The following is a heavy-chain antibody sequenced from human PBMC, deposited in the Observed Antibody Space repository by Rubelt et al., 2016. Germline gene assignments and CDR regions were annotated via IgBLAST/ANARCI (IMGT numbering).Heavy chain of an antibody. Sequence: QVQLVQSGAEVKSHGASVKLSCKASGYHFVSHHIHWVRQDPGQGLEWMGWINPNSGGKGYAPKYQWRVTMSSDTFLRTVYLDRGGLTSDDTAVYYCARVLWLRYFDLWGQGTPLTVSS. CDR1: GYHFVSHH. CDR2: INPNSGGK. CDR3: ARVLWLRYFDL. J-gene: IGHJ4*02. D-gene: IGHD3-9*01. V-gene: IGHV1-2*02.